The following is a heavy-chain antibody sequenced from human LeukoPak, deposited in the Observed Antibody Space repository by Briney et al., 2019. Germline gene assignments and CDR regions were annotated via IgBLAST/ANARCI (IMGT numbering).Heavy chain of an antibody. J-gene: IGHJ4*02. D-gene: IGHD2/OR15-2a*01. CDR2: IYNTGTT. CDR3: ARKSPAGYFNFDY. Sequence: PSETLSLTCSVSGGSISTYYWNWIRQPPGKGLEWIGYIYNTGTTNYNPSLKSRVTISVDPSKNQFSLNLRSVNSADTAVYYCARKSPAGYFNFDYWGQGTLVAVSS. CDR1: GGSISTYY. V-gene: IGHV4-59*01.